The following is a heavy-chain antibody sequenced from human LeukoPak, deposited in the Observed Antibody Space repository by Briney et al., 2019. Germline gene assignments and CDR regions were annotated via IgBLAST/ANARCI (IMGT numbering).Heavy chain of an antibody. V-gene: IGHV4-31*03. J-gene: IGHJ3*02. CDR1: GDSISSGGYY. D-gene: IGHD3-10*01. Sequence: SETLSLTCTVSGDSISSGGYYWSWIRQHPGKGLEWIRYIYYSGSTYYNPSLKSRVTISVDTSKNQFSLKLSSVTAADTAVYYCARDSGPKITMVRGVIITGAYAFDIWGQGTMVAVSS. CDR3: ARDSGPKITMVRGVIITGAYAFDI. CDR2: IYYSGST.